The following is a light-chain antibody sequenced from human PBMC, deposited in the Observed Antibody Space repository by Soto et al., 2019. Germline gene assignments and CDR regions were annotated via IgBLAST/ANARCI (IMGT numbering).Light chain of an antibody. V-gene: IGKV2-28*01. Sequence: DLVMPQSPRSLPVTPGEPAYISCRSSQSLLHSNGYNYLDWYLQKPGPSPLLLIYLGSNRASGVPDRFSCIGSGTDFTMKISRVEAEDVGVYYCMQALQTPVTFGQGTRLEIK. CDR3: MQALQTPVT. CDR2: LGS. CDR1: QSLLHSNGYNY. J-gene: IGKJ5*01.